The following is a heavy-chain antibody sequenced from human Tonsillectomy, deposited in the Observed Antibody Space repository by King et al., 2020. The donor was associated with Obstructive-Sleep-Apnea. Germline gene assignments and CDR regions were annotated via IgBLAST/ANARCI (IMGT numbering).Heavy chain of an antibody. CDR3: AVLSANFDY. CDR2: ISYDGSNK. J-gene: IGHJ4*02. CDR1: GFTFSSYG. Sequence: QLVQSGGGVVQPGRSLRLSCAASGFTFSSYGMHWVRQAPGKGLEWVAVISYDGSNKNYADSVKGRFPISRDNSKNTLYRQMNSLSAEDTAVYYCAVLSANFDYWGQGNLGTVSP. V-gene: IGHV3-30*03.